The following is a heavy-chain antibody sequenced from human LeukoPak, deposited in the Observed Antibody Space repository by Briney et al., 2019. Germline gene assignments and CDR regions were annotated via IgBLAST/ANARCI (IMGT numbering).Heavy chain of an antibody. Sequence: PGGSLTLSCAATGFTISGNHMNWGRQAPGKGLGRVSIIYRSDNTYYTDSVKGRFTISRDDSENTLYLQMNGLRAEDTAVYFCAKDYGSGGGFDCWGQGTLVTVSS. CDR2: IYRSDNT. CDR1: GFTISGNH. CDR3: AKDYGSGGGFDC. V-gene: IGHV3-66*01. D-gene: IGHD3-10*01. J-gene: IGHJ4*02.